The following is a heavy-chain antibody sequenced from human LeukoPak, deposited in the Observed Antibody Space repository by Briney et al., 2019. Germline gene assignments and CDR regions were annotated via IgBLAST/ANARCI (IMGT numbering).Heavy chain of an antibody. CDR1: FGSISSGGYS. V-gene: IGHV4-30-2*01. J-gene: IGHJ4*02. D-gene: IGHD3-10*01. CDR2: IYHSGST. Sequence: SETLSLTCAVSFGSISSGGYSWSWIRQPPGKGLEWIGYIYHSGSTYYNPSLKSRVTISVDRSKNQFSLKLSSVTAADTAVYYCARDRGTYYYGSGSYSPVDYWGQGTLVTVSS. CDR3: ARDRGTYYYGSGSYSPVDY.